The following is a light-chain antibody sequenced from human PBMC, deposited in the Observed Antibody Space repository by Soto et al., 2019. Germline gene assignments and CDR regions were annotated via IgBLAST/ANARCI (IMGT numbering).Light chain of an antibody. J-gene: IGKJ2*01. CDR2: GAS. CDR1: QSVSSSY. Sequence: EIVLTQSPGTLSLSPGEGATLSCRASQSVSSSYLAWYQLKPGQAPRLLIYGASIRATGIPDRFSGSGSETDFTLTISRLEPEDFAVYYCQQYGRSPPYTFGQGTRWISN. CDR3: QQYGRSPPYT. V-gene: IGKV3-20*01.